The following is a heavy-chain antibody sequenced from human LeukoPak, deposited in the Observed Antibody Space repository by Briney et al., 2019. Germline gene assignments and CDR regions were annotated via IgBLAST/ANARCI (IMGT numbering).Heavy chain of an antibody. J-gene: IGHJ4*02. CDR2: IYSGGST. D-gene: IGHD3-22*01. CDR3: ARVQMIVVVQAFDY. Sequence: GSLRLSCAASGFTVSSNYMSWVRQAPGKGLEWVSVIYSGGSTYYADSVKGRFTISRDNSKTTLNLQMNSLRAEDTAVYYCARVQMIVVVQAFDYWGQGTLVTVSS. V-gene: IGHV3-66*02. CDR1: GFTVSSNY.